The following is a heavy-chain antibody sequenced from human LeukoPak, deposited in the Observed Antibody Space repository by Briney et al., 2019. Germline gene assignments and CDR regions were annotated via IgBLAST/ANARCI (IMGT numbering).Heavy chain of an antibody. CDR3: ARYLHDSSAFDY. D-gene: IGHD3-22*01. CDR2: IKEDGSEK. Sequence: GGSLRLSCAASGLTFSTYWMSWVRQAPGKGLEWVANIKEDGSEKYYVDSVKGRFSISRDNAKNSLYLQMNSLRAEVTAVYYCARYLHDSSAFDYWGQGTLVTVSS. V-gene: IGHV3-7*05. CDR1: GLTFSTYW. J-gene: IGHJ4*02.